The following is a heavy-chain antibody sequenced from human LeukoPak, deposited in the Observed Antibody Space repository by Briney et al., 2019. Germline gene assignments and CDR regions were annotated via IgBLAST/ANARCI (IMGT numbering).Heavy chain of an antibody. J-gene: IGHJ5*02. V-gene: IGHV1-69*05. CDR2: IIPIFGTA. D-gene: IGHD1-7*01. CDR3: ARGTTGCNWNYGPWFDP. CDR1: GGTFSSYA. Sequence: ASVKVSCKASGGTFSSYAISWVRQAPGQGLEWMGGIIPIFGTANYAQKFQGRVTITTDESTSTAYMELSSLRSEDTAVYYCARGTTGCNWNYGPWFDPWGQGTLVTVSS.